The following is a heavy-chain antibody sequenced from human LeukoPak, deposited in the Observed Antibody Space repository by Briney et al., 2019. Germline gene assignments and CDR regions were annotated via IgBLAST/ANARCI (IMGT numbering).Heavy chain of an antibody. V-gene: IGHV4-59*01. CDR3: ARFGGGGYNSAEYYFDY. Sequence: SETLSLTCTVSGGSISSYYWSWIRQPPGKGLEWIGYIYYSGSTNYNPSPKSRVTISVDTSKNQFSLKLSSVTAADTAVYYCARFGGGGYNSAEYYFDYWGRGTLVTVSS. CDR1: GGSISSYY. J-gene: IGHJ4*02. CDR2: IYYSGST. D-gene: IGHD5-24*01.